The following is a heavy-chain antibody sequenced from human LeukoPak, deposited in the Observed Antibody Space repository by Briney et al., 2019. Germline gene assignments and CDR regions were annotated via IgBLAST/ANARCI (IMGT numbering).Heavy chain of an antibody. Sequence: GGSLRLSCAASGFTFSSYWMSWVRQAPGKGLEWVANIKQDGSEKYYVDSVKGRFTISRDNAKNSLYLQMNSLRAEDTAVYYCARVTGSGSLGRYPYWGQGTLVTVSS. CDR1: GFTFSSYW. CDR2: IKQDGSEK. V-gene: IGHV3-7*01. D-gene: IGHD3-10*01. CDR3: ARVTGSGSLGRYPY. J-gene: IGHJ4*02.